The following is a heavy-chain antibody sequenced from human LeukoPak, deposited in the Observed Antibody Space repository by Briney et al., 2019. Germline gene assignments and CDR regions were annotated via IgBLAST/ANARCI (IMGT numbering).Heavy chain of an antibody. V-gene: IGHV3-21*01. CDR3: AMVATGRRVRTGVDY. D-gene: IGHD5-12*01. CDR1: GFTFSSYS. CDR2: ISSSSSYI. J-gene: IGHJ4*02. Sequence: GGSLRLSCAASGFTFSSYSTNWVRQAPGKGPEWVSSISSSSSYIYYADPVKGRFTISRDNAKNSLYLQMNSLRAEDTAVYYCAMVATGRRVRTGVDYWGQGTLVTVSS.